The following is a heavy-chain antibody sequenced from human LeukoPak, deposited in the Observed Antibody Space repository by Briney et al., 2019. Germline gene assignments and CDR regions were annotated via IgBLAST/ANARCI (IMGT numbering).Heavy chain of an antibody. D-gene: IGHD3-22*01. CDR1: GSTFTTYV. Sequence: ASVKVSCKASGSTFTTYVLTWGGRSPGQGLSGWGWISAYNGNTNYAQKLRGRVTMTTDTSTSTAYMELRSLRSDDTAVYYCARDLNYYDSSGHYWGQGTLVTVSS. CDR2: ISAYNGNT. J-gene: IGHJ4*02. CDR3: ARDLNYYDSSGHY. V-gene: IGHV1-18*01.